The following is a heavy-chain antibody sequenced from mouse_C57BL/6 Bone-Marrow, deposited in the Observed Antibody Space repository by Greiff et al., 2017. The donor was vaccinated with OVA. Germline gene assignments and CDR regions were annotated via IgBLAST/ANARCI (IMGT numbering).Heavy chain of an antibody. CDR1: GYTFTSYW. J-gene: IGHJ4*01. D-gene: IGHD1-1*01. CDR2: IHPSDSDT. Sequence: QVQLQQPGAELVKPGASVKVSCKASGYTFTSYWMHWVKQRPGQGLEWIGRIHPSDSDTNYNQKFKGKATLTVDKSSSTAYMQLSSLTSEDSAVYYCASTVVATTRAMDYWGQGTSVTVSS. CDR3: ASTVVATTRAMDY. V-gene: IGHV1-74*01.